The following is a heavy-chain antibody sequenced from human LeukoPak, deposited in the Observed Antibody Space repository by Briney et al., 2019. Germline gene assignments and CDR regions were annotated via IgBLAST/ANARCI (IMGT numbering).Heavy chain of an antibody. CDR2: INLNSGGT. CDR1: GYTFTGYY. Sequence: ASVKVSCKASGYTFTGYYMHWVRQAPGQGLEWMGWINLNSGGTNYAQKFQGRVTMTRDTSISTAYMELSRLRSDDTAVYYCARDYSSGWYTQGWFDPWGQGTLVTVSS. D-gene: IGHD6-19*01. J-gene: IGHJ5*02. V-gene: IGHV1-2*02. CDR3: ARDYSSGWYTQGWFDP.